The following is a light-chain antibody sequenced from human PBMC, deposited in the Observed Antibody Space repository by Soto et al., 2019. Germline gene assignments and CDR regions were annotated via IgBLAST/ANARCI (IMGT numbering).Light chain of an antibody. V-gene: IGKV1-9*01. CDR1: QGISSY. CDR2: GAS. Sequence: IQLTQSPSSLSASVGDSVTITCRASQGISSYLAWYQQKPGQDPKGLIYGASTLQSGVPSRFSGSGSGTDFTLTISSLQPEDFASYYCQQLHSYPSTFGQGTRLEIK. J-gene: IGKJ5*01. CDR3: QQLHSYPST.